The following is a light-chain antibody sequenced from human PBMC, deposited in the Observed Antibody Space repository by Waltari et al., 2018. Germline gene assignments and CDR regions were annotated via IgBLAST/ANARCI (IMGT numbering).Light chain of an antibody. CDR3: QRRSNSPPWT. CDR2: DAS. CDR1: HSVSTS. Sequence: EIVLTQFPVTLSLSPGERATLSCSASHSVSTSLAWYQHRPGQAPRLLIYDASTRATGIPARFSGSGSATDFTLTISSLEPEDFAVYYCQRRSNSPPWTFGQGTTVEVK. J-gene: IGKJ1*01. V-gene: IGKV3-11*01.